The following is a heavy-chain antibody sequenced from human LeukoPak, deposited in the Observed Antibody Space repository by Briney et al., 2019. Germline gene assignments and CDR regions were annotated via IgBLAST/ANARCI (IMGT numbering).Heavy chain of an antibody. Sequence: ASVKVSCKASGYTFTNYLLHWVRQAPGQGLEWVGRITPSVDTTNYAQRFRDRVTMTRDTSTSTVYMELSSLRSEDTAVYHCVREESGGYFDYWGQGTLVTVSS. CDR2: ITPSVDTT. D-gene: IGHD2-8*02. J-gene: IGHJ4*02. V-gene: IGHV1-46*01. CDR3: VREESGGYFDY. CDR1: GYTFTNYL.